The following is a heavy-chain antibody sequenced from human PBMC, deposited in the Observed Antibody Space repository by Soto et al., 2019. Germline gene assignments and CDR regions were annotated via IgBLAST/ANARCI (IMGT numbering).Heavy chain of an antibody. CDR3: VRATLSWGHYYFRGLDV. D-gene: IGHD3-22*01. J-gene: IGHJ6*02. V-gene: IGHV3-7*01. CDR1: GFMFGTYW. CDR2: IKHDGNEK. Sequence: GGSLRLSCAATGFMFGTYWMSWVRQAPGKGLEWVANIKHDGNEKYYADSVRGRFTVSRDNVKNFLHLQMSSLRGDDTGVYFCVRATLSWGHYYFRGLDVWGQGTTVTVSS.